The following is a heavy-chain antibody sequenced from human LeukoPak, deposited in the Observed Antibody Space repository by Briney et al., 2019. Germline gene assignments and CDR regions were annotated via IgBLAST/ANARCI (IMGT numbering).Heavy chain of an antibody. V-gene: IGHV3-23*01. Sequence: AGGSLRLSCAASGFTFSSYAMSGGRQAPGKGLEWVSAISSSGGSTYYADSVKGRFTISRDNSKNTLYLQMNSLRVEDTAVYYCAKDPYHYNSYYFYYWGQGTLGTVSS. CDR3: AKDPYHYNSYYFYY. CDR2: ISSSGGST. CDR1: GFTFSSYA. J-gene: IGHJ4*02. D-gene: IGHD1-20*01.